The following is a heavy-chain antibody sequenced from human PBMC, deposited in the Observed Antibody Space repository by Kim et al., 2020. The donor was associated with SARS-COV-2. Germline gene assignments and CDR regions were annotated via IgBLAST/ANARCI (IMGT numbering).Heavy chain of an antibody. J-gene: IGHJ4*01. V-gene: IGHV3-9*01. CDR1: GFTFDDYA. CDR3: AKINDRPRFLTGPFDY. CDR2: ISWNSGSI. Sequence: GGSLRLSCAASGFTFDDYAMHWVRQAPGKGLEWVSGISWNSGSIGYADSVKGRFTISRYNAKNSLYLQMNSLRAEDTALYYCAKINDRPRFLTGPFDY. D-gene: IGHD3-9*01.